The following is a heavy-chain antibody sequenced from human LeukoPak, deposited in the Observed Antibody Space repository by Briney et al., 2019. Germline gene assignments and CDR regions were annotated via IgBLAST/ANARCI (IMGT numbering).Heavy chain of an antibody. D-gene: IGHD5-12*01. CDR3: ASQAYSGYDYTLFYVDY. Sequence: GGSLRLSCAASGFTFSDYYMSWIRLAPGKGLEWVSYISSSSSYTNYADSVKGRFTISRDNAKNSLYLQMNSLRAEDTAVYYCASQAYSGYDYTLFYVDYWGQGTLVTVSS. CDR2: ISSSSSYT. CDR1: GFTFSDYY. V-gene: IGHV3-11*06. J-gene: IGHJ4*02.